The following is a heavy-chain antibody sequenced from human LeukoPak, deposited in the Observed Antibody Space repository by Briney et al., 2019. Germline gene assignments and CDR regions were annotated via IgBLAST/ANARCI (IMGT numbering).Heavy chain of an antibody. J-gene: IGHJ4*02. Sequence: ASVKVSCKVSGYTFTSYDINWVRQATGQGLEWMGWMNPNSGNTGYAQKLQGRVTMTRNTSISTAYMELSSLRSEDTAVYYCARGKTIPTYYYGSGSYYFEDYWGQGTLVTVSS. D-gene: IGHD3-10*01. CDR2: MNPNSGNT. CDR3: ARGKTIPTYYYGSGSYYFEDY. CDR1: GYTFTSYD. V-gene: IGHV1-8*01.